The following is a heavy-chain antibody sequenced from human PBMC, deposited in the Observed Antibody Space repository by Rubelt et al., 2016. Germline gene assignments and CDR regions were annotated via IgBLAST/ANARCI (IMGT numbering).Heavy chain of an antibody. CDR3: ARNSIGWSQMDY. CDR2: ISHSGST. Sequence: SLTCAVSGGSINDNNWWSWVRQPPGKGLEWIGEISHSGSTSYNPSLQSRVTISMDKSMHHFSLRLSPVTAADTAVYYCARNSIGWSQMDYWGQGTQVTVSS. V-gene: IGHV4-4*02. J-gene: IGHJ4*02. D-gene: IGHD6-19*01. CDR1: GGSINDNNW.